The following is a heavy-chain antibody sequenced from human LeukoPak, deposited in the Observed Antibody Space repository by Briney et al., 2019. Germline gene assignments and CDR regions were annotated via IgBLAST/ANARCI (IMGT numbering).Heavy chain of an antibody. J-gene: IGHJ4*02. Sequence: GGSLRLSCAASGFTFSSYGMHWVRQAPGQGLEWVAVISYDGSNKYYADSVKGRFTISRDNSKNTLCLKMSSLRAEDTAVYYCAKEMYDYWGQGTLVTVSS. V-gene: IGHV3-30*18. CDR2: ISYDGSNK. CDR1: GFTFSSYG. CDR3: AKEMYDY.